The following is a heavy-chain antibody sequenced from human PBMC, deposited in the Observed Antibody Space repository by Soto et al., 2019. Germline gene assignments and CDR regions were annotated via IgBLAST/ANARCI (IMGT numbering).Heavy chain of an antibody. V-gene: IGHV3-30*04. CDR3: AIIATSGGGDAFDI. CDR1: GFTFSNYA. J-gene: IGHJ3*02. Sequence: QVQLVESGGGVVQPGRSLRLSCAASGFTFSNYAMHWVRQAPGKGLEWVAAKYSADSVKGQFTISRDNSKNTLYLQMNSLRPEDTAVYYCAIIATSGGGDAFDIWGQGAMVTVSA. CDR2: K. D-gene: IGHD3-10*01.